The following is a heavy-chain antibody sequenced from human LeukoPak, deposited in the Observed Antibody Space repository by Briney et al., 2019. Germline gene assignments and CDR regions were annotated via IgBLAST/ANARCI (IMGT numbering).Heavy chain of an antibody. CDR1: GFTVSSNY. CDR3: ARSPPMSQFDY. J-gene: IGHJ4*02. Sequence: GSLRLSCAASGFTVSSNYMSWVRQAPGKGLEWVSVIYSGGSTYYADSVKGRFTISRDNSKNTLYLQMNSLRAEDTAVYYCARSPPMSQFDYWGQGTLVTVSS. CDR2: IYSGGST. D-gene: IGHD3-22*01. V-gene: IGHV3-66*02.